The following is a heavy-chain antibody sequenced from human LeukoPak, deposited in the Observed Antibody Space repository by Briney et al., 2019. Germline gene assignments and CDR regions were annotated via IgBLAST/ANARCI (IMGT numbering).Heavy chain of an antibody. Sequence: SETLSLTCTVSGGSISSGDYYWSWIRQPPGKGLEWIGYIYYSGSTYYNPSPKSRVTISVDTSKNQFSLKLSSVTAADTAVYYCATRRALEQLENYYGMDVWGQGTTVTVSS. V-gene: IGHV4-30-4*01. CDR2: IYYSGST. D-gene: IGHD6-13*01. J-gene: IGHJ6*02. CDR1: GGSISSGDYY. CDR3: ATRRALEQLENYYGMDV.